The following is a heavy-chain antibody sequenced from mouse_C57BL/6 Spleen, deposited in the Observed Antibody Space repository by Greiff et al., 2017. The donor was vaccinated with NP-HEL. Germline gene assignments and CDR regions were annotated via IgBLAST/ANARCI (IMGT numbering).Heavy chain of an antibody. CDR1: GYAFSSYW. Sequence: QVQLQQSGAELVKPGASVKISCKASGYAFSSYWMNWVKQRPGKGLEWIGQIYPGDGDTNYNGKFKGKATLTADKSSSTAYMQLSSLTSEDSAVYFCARGMTGSSYYFDYWGQGTTLTVSS. V-gene: IGHV1-80*01. D-gene: IGHD1-1*01. CDR3: ARGMTGSSYYFDY. J-gene: IGHJ2*01. CDR2: IYPGDGDT.